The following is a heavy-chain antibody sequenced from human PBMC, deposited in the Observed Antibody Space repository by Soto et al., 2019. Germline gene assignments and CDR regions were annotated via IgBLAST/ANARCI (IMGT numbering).Heavy chain of an antibody. CDR3: AKGGLYNSSWYEGY. V-gene: IGHV3-23*01. CDR1: GFTFSSYA. D-gene: IGHD6-13*01. CDR2: ISASGDST. J-gene: IGHJ4*02. Sequence: EVQLLESGGALVQPGGSLRLSWAASGFTFSSYAMSWVRQAPGKGLEWVSSISASGDSTHNADSVKGRFAISRDNSKNTLDLQLNSLTADDTAVYYCAKGGLYNSSWYEGYWGQGTLVTVSS.